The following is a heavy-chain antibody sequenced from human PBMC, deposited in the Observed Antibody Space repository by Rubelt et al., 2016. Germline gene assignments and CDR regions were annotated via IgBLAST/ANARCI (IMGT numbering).Heavy chain of an antibody. D-gene: IGHD3-22*01. V-gene: IGHV2-26*01. J-gene: IGHJ5*02. CDR3: ARGLYYYDSSGYYYPTGWFDP. CDR2: IFSNDEK. CDR1: GFSLSTSGVG. Sequence: QITLKESGPTLVKPTQTLTLTCTFTGFSLSTSGVGVGWIRQPPGKALEWLAHIFSNDEKSYSTSLKSRLTISKDTSKSQVVLTMTNMDPVDTATYYCARGLYYYDSSGYYYPTGWFDPWGQGTLVTVSS.